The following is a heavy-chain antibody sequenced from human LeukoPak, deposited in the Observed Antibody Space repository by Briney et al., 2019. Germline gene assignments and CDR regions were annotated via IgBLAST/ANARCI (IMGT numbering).Heavy chain of an antibody. CDR1: GFTFSSYG. V-gene: IGHV3-33*01. Sequence: GGSLRLSCAASGFTFSSYGMHWVRQAPGKGLEWVAVIWYDGSNKYYADSVKGRFTISRDNSKNTLYRQMNSLRAEDTAVYYCARTGGIVGATNFDYWGQGTLVTVSS. D-gene: IGHD1-26*01. CDR3: ARTGGIVGATNFDY. J-gene: IGHJ4*02. CDR2: IWYDGSNK.